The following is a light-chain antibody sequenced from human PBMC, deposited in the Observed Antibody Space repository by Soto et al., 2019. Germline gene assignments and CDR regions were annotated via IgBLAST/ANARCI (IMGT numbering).Light chain of an antibody. CDR3: QQSHSTPRT. CDR1: QNVSSN. J-gene: IGKJ1*01. Sequence: EIVLTQSPGTLSLSPGERATLSCRASQNVSSNLAWYQQKPGQAPRLLIYGASTRATGIPARFSGSGSGTEFALTISSLQSEDSATYYCQQSHSTPRTFGQGTKVDIK. V-gene: IGKV3-15*01. CDR2: GAS.